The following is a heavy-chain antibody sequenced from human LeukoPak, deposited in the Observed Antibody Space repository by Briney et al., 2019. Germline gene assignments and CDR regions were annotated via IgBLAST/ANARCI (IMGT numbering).Heavy chain of an antibody. CDR1: GYTFTSYD. J-gene: IGHJ3*02. V-gene: IGHV1-8*03. Sequence: ASVKVSCKASGYTFTSYDINWVRQATGQGLEWMGWMNPNSGNTGYAQKFQGRVTITRNTSISTAYMELSSLRSEDTAVYYCASGLPDSYYDFWSGYHDAFDIWGQGTMVTVSS. CDR3: ASGLPDSYYDFWSGYHDAFDI. CDR2: MNPNSGNT. D-gene: IGHD3-3*01.